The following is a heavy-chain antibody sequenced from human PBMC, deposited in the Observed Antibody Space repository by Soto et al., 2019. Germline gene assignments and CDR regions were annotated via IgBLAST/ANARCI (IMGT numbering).Heavy chain of an antibody. Sequence: QVQLQQWGAGLLKPSETLSLTCAVYGGFVSSGSYYWSWIRQPPGKGLEWIGEMSHSGGTHFNPSLKIGVTIAVDTSKNQFALKMSSVTAAETALYYCARVERGTATTVVDAFDIWGPGTMVTVSS. CDR1: GGFVSSGSYY. V-gene: IGHV4-34*01. D-gene: IGHD2-21*02. J-gene: IGHJ3*02. CDR2: MSHSGGT. CDR3: ARVERGTATTVVDAFDI.